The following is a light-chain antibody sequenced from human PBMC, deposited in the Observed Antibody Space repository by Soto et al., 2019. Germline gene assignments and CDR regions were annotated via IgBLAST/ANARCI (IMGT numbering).Light chain of an antibody. V-gene: IGLV2-14*03. CDR2: DVA. Sequence: QSALTQPASVSGSPGQSITISCTGTSSDIGGYNYVSWYQQHPGKAPKLMIYDVANQPSGVSNRFSGSKSDNTASLTISGLQAEDEADYYCSSYTSSSTLVLFGGGTQLTVL. J-gene: IGLJ2*01. CDR3: SSYTSSSTLVL. CDR1: SSDIGGYNY.